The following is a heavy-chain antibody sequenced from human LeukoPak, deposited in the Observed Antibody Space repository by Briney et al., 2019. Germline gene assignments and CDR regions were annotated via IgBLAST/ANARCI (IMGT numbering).Heavy chain of an antibody. CDR2: IYYSGST. CDR1: GGSISSYY. J-gene: IGHJ3*02. D-gene: IGHD5-24*01. V-gene: IGHV4-59*08. Sequence: PSETLSLTCTVSGGSISSYYWSWIRQPPGKGLEWIGYIYYSGSTKYYPSLKSRVTISVDTSKNQFSLKLSSVTAADTAVYYCARSRAGDNFDAFEIWGRGTMVTVSS. CDR3: ARSRAGDNFDAFEI.